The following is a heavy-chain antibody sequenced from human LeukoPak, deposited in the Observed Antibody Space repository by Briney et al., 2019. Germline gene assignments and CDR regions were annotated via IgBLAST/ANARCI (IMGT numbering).Heavy chain of an antibody. D-gene: IGHD2-15*01. J-gene: IGHJ1*01. V-gene: IGHV3-72*01. CDR2: IRKKSDRYTT. CDR1: GFTVSDHY. CDR3: ADIGGGGSNTR. Sequence: PGGSLRLSCVASGFTVSDHYLDWVRQAPGKGLEWVGLIRKKSDRYTTEYAASVEGRFTISRDDSTNSVYLQMSSLKSEDTAVYYCADIGGGGSNTRWGEGTVVTVSS.